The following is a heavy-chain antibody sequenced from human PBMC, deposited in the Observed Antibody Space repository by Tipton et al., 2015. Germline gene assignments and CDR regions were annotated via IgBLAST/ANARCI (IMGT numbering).Heavy chain of an antibody. CDR3: ARSGYCSGGSCPSYGMDV. D-gene: IGHD2-15*01. V-gene: IGHV3-48*01. J-gene: IGHJ6*02. Sequence: SLRLSCAASGFTFRIYSMNWVRQSPGKGLEWISYISGSSTTIYYADSVKGRFTISRDNAKNSLFLQMNSLRAEDTAVYYCARSGYCSGGSCPSYGMDVWGQGTTVTVSS. CDR1: GFTFRIYS. CDR2: ISGSSTTI.